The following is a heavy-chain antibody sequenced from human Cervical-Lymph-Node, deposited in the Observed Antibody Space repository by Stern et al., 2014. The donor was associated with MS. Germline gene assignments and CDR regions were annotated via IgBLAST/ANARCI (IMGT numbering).Heavy chain of an antibody. V-gene: IGHV1-3*01. J-gene: IGHJ5*02. CDR1: GYTFTTYA. Sequence: QVQLMQSGAEVKMPGASMKVSCKTSGYTFTTYAMHWVRQAPGQRLEWMGWINAGNGDTKYSQNFQGRVTITRDTSATTAYMELRSLRSEDTAVYYCARGGSGTTSWFDAWGQGTLVTVS. CDR3: ARGGSGTTSWFDA. D-gene: IGHD3-10*01. CDR2: INAGNGDT.